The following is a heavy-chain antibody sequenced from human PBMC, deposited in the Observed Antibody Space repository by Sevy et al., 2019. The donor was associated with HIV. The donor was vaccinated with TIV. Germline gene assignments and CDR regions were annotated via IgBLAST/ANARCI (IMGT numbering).Heavy chain of an antibody. CDR2: IYYSGST. V-gene: IGHV4-39*01. J-gene: IGHJ4*02. Sequence: SETLSLTCTVSGGSISSSSYYWRWIRQPPGKGLEWFGSIYYSGSTYYNPSLKSRVTISVDTSKNQFSLKLSSVTAADTAVYYCARLNRGSGYFYFDYWGQGTLVTVSS. CDR3: ARLNRGSGYFYFDY. D-gene: IGHD3-22*01. CDR1: GGSISSSSYY.